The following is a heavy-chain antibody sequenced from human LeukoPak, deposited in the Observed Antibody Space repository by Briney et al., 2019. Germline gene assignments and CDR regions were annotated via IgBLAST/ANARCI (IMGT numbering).Heavy chain of an antibody. J-gene: IGHJ6*03. V-gene: IGHV3-23*01. CDR1: GFTFSSYA. CDR2: ISGSGGST. Sequence: GGSLRLSCVASGFTFSSYAMSWVRQAPGKGLEWVSAISGSGGSTYYADSVKGRFTISRDNSKNTLYLQMNSLRAEDTAVYYCAKGSKNYYYYYMDVWGKGTTVTVSS. CDR3: AKGSKNYYYYYMDV.